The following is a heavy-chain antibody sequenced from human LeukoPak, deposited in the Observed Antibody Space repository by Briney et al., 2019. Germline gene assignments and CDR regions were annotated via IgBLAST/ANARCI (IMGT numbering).Heavy chain of an antibody. J-gene: IGHJ4*02. CDR1: GYTFTGYY. D-gene: IGHD6-19*01. Sequence: ASAKVSCKASGYTFTGYYMHWVRQAPGQGLEWMGWINPNSGGTNYAQKFQGRVTMTRDTSISTAYMELSRLRSDDTAVYYCARDKRSGWYFDSLDYWGQGTLVTVSS. CDR3: ARDKRSGWYFDSLDY. V-gene: IGHV1-2*02. CDR2: INPNSGGT.